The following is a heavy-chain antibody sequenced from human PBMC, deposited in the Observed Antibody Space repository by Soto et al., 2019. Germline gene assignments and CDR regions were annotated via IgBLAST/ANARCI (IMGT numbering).Heavy chain of an antibody. V-gene: IGHV3-21*01. Sequence: CLSLSSAAAGFTFRRYSMNWVRQAPGKGLEWVSSISSSSSYIYYADSVKGRFTISRDNAKNSLYLQMNSLRAEDTAVYYCALIVGGSAAIHSLDYGMEVWGHRTPGTDS. CDR2: ISSSSSYI. CDR3: ALIVGGSAAIHSLDYGMEV. J-gene: IGHJ6*02. D-gene: IGHD2-2*01. CDR1: GFTFRRYS.